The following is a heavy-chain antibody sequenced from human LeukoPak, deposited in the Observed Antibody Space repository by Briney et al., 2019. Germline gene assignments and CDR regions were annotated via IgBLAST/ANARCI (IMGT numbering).Heavy chain of an antibody. CDR1: GFTFSNYE. J-gene: IGHJ4*02. CDR3: ARGITMVRGAVDY. CDR2: ISSSGSTI. V-gene: IGHV3-48*03. Sequence: PGGSLRLSCAASGFTFSNYEMYWVRQAPGKGLEWVSSISSSGSTIYYADSVKGRFTISRDNAKNSLYLQMNSLRAEDTAVYYCARGITMVRGAVDYWGQGTLVTVSS. D-gene: IGHD3-10*01.